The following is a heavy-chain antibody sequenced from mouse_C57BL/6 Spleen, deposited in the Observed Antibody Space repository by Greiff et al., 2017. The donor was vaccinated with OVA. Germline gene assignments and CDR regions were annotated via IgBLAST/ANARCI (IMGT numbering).Heavy chain of an antibody. Sequence: VQLQQSGPELVKPGASVKISCKASGYTFTDYYMSWVKQSHGKSLEWIGDINPNNGGTSYNQKVKGKATLTVDTSSSTAYMELRSLTSEDSAVYYCAKGTGTCYWYFDVWGTGTTVTVSS. CDR2: INPNNGGT. V-gene: IGHV1-26*01. J-gene: IGHJ1*03. D-gene: IGHD4-1*01. CDR1: GYTFTDYY. CDR3: AKGTGTCYWYFDV.